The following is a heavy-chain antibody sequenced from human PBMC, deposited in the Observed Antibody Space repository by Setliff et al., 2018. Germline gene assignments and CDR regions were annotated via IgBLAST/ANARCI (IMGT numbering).Heavy chain of an antibody. V-gene: IGHV3-21*04. CDR3: ARGPRDGYNSGLDY. Sequence: GGSLRLSCAASGFTFSSYSMNWVRQAPGKGLEWVSSISSSSSYIYHAASVRRRFTSSRPDSEISMYLQMNSLETEDTAVYFCARGPRDGYNSGLDYWGQGALVTVSS. CDR2: ISSSSSYI. CDR1: GFTFSSYS. D-gene: IGHD5-12*01. J-gene: IGHJ4*02.